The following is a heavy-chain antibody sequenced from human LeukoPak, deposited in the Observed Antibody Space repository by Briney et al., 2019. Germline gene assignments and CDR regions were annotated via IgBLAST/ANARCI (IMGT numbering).Heavy chain of an antibody. J-gene: IGHJ6*04. CDR3: AELGITMVGGV. CDR2: ISSSGSTI. D-gene: IGHD3-10*02. V-gene: IGHV3-48*03. Sequence: GGSLRLSRATSGFTFSSYEMNWVRQAPGKGLEWVSYISSSGSTIYYADSVKGRFTISRDNAKNSLYLQMNSLRAEDTAVYYCAELGITMVGGVWGKGTTVTISS. CDR1: GFTFSSYE.